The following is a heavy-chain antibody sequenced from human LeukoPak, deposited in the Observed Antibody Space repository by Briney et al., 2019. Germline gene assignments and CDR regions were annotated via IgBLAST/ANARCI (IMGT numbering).Heavy chain of an antibody. CDR1: GYTFTSYG. CDR3: ARDGGDFWSGYKGTLYYYYGMDV. CDR2: ISAYNGNT. Sequence: ASVKVSCKASGYTFTSYGISWVRQAPGQGLEWMGWISAYNGNTNYAQKLQGRVTMTTDTSTSTAYMELRSLRSDDTAVYYCARDGGDFWSGYKGTLYYYYGMDVWGQGTTATVSS. V-gene: IGHV1-18*01. D-gene: IGHD3-3*01. J-gene: IGHJ6*02.